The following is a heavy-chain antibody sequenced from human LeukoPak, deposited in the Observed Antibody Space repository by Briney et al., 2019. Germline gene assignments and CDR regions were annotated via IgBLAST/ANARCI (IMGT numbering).Heavy chain of an antibody. CDR2: ICYSGST. Sequence: SETLSLTCTVSGGSISSYYWSWIRQPPGKGLEWIGYICYSGSTNYNPSLKSRVTISVDTSKNQFSLKLSSVTAADTAVYYCARDRGRYYYMDVWGKGTTVTVSS. CDR1: GGSISSYY. J-gene: IGHJ6*03. CDR3: ARDRGRYYYMDV. D-gene: IGHD3-10*01. V-gene: IGHV4-59*01.